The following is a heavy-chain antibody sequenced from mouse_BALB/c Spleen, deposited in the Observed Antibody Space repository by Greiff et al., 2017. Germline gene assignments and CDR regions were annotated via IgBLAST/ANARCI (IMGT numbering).Heavy chain of an antibody. D-gene: IGHD2-3*01. CDR1: GFTFSSFG. V-gene: IGHV5-17*02. CDR3: AREGWSLYAMDY. J-gene: IGHJ4*01. CDR2: ISSGSSTI. Sequence: VESGGGLVQPGGSRKLSCAASGFTFSSFGMHWVRQAPEKGLEWVAYISSGSSTIYYADTVKGRFTISRDNPKNTLFLQMTSLRSEDTAMYYCAREGWSLYAMDYWGQGTSVTVSS.